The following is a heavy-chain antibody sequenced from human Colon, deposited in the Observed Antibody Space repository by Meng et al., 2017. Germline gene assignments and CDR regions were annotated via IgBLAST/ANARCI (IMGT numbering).Heavy chain of an antibody. D-gene: IGHD2-15*01. V-gene: IGHV1-69*10. CDR3: ARDCSGGSCYSY. CDR1: GDTFSNYA. Sequence: SVKVSCKTSGDTFSNYAISWVRQAPGQGLEWMGGIIPMSEITNYAQKFQDRVTILADKSTNTAYMELNSLTSEDTAVYYCARDCSGGSCYSYWGQGNLV. CDR2: IIPMSEIT. J-gene: IGHJ4*02.